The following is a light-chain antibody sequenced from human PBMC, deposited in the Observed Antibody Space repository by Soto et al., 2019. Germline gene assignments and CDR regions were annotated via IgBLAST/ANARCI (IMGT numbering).Light chain of an antibody. J-gene: IGKJ2*01. CDR2: GVS. V-gene: IGKV3-20*01. CDR3: QQYGRSPFT. Sequence: ENVLTQSPGTLSLSPGERATLSCRASQKITNNFLAWFQQKPGLAPRLLIHGVSTRASGVPDRFSGGGSGTDFVLTISRLEPEDFAVYYCQQYGRSPFTFGQGTKLQIK. CDR1: QKITNNF.